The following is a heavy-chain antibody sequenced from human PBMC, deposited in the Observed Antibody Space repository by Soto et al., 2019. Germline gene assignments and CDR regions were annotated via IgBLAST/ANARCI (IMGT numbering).Heavy chain of an antibody. Sequence: QPGGSLRLSCVASGFPFSSYAMSWVRQTPGKGLEWVSGISGSGGCAYYADSVKGRFTISRDNSNNTLSLQMHILRVEDPAVYFCPTGGYYSLFDIWGQGTMVTVSS. CDR2: ISGSGGCA. CDR1: GFPFSSYA. D-gene: IGHD3-16*01. CDR3: PTGGYYSLFDI. V-gene: IGHV3-23*01. J-gene: IGHJ3*02.